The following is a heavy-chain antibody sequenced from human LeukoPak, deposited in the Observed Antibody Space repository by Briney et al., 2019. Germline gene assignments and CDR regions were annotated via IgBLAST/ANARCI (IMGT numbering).Heavy chain of an antibody. CDR3: ANDDTAIGPFDY. CDR1: GYTFTSYY. D-gene: IGHD5-18*01. J-gene: IGHJ4*02. Sequence: ASVMVSCKASGYTFTSYYIHWMRQAPGQGLEWMGVIDPSGGSRSFAQKFQGRVTMTRDTSTSTVYMELSSLRSEDTAVYYCANDDTAIGPFDYWGQGTLVTVPS. V-gene: IGHV1-46*01. CDR2: IDPSGGSR.